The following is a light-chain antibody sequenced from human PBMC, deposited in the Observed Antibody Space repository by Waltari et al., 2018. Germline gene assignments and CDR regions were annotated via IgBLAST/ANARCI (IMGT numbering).Light chain of an antibody. V-gene: IGKV3-20*01. CDR2: DAS. CDR1: QTVSKNY. CDR3: QQCAISPLT. Sequence: EIVLTQSPGTLSLSPGERATLSCRASQTVSKNYLAWYQQKPGQAPRLLIDDASNRDTGIPDRFSGSGSATDFTLTSSRLEPEDCAVYYCQQCAISPLTFGGGTKVEI. J-gene: IGKJ4*01.